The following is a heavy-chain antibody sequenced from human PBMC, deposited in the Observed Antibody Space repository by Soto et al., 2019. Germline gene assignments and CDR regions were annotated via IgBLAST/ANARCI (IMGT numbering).Heavy chain of an antibody. V-gene: IGHV1-69*13. CDR3: ARATAAAAAGTSWFDP. CDR2: IIPIFGTA. Sequence: SVKVSCKASGGTFSSYAISWVRQAPGQGLEWMGGIIPIFGTANYARKFQGRVTITADESTSTAYMELSSLRSEDTAVYYCARATAAAAAGTSWFDPWGQGTLVTVSS. D-gene: IGHD6-13*01. CDR1: GGTFSSYA. J-gene: IGHJ5*02.